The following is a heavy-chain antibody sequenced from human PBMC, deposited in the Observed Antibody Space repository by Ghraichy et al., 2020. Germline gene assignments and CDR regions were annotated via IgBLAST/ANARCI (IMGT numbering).Heavy chain of an antibody. CDR3: ASIKRRVFLGSVGWFDP. CDR1: GGSFSGYY. J-gene: IGHJ5*02. D-gene: IGHD1-26*01. CDR2: INHSGST. V-gene: IGHV4-34*01. Sequence: SQTLSLTCAVYGGSFSGYYWSWIRQPPGKGLEWIGEINHSGSTNYNPSLKSRVTISVDTSKNQFSLKLSSVTAADTAVYYCASIKRRVFLGSVGWFDPWGQGTLVTVSS.